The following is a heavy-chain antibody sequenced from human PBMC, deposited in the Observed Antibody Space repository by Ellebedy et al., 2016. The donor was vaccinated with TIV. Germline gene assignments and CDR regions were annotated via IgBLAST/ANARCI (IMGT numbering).Heavy chain of an antibody. Sequence: GGSLRLSCAASGFSFRSYWMSWVRQAPGKGLEWVANMRDEGSEKNYVESVRGRFTISRDNPKNSLYLHMNSLRAEDTAVYYCATDGSYGDYLSPTHAFENWGQGTIVIVSS. CDR2: MRDEGSEK. J-gene: IGHJ3*02. CDR1: GFSFRSYW. CDR3: ATDGSYGDYLSPTHAFEN. D-gene: IGHD4-17*01. V-gene: IGHV3-7*01.